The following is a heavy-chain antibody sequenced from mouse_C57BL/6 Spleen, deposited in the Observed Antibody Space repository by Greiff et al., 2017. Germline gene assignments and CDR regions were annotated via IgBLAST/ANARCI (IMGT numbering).Heavy chain of an antibody. D-gene: IGHD1-1*01. V-gene: IGHV1-19*01. Sequence: VQLQQSGPVLVKPGASVKMSCKASGYTFTDYYMNWVKQSHGKSLEWIGVINPYNGGTSYNQKFKGKATLTVDKSSSTAYMELNSLTSEDSAVYYCARYGSIWYFDVWGTGTTVTVSS. CDR1: GYTFTDYY. CDR3: ARYGSIWYFDV. CDR2: INPYNGGT. J-gene: IGHJ1*03.